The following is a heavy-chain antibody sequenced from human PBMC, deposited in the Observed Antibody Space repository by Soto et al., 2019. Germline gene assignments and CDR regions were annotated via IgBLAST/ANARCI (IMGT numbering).Heavy chain of an antibody. CDR3: ARESPVMEDAFDI. Sequence: SETLSLTCTVSGGSISSGGYYWSWIRQHPGKGLEWIGYIYYSRSTYYNPSLKSRVTISVDTSKNQLSLKLSSVTAADTAVYYCARESPVMEDAFDIWGQGTMVTVSS. CDR1: GGSISSGGYY. D-gene: IGHD2-21*01. V-gene: IGHV4-31*03. J-gene: IGHJ3*02. CDR2: IYYSRST.